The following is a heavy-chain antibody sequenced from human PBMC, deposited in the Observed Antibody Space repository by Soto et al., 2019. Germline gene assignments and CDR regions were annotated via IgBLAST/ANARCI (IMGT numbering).Heavy chain of an antibody. D-gene: IGHD6-25*01. CDR2: ISGSGGTT. J-gene: IGHJ4*02. CDR3: AKFFVETGSNSGWPWSFHY. Sequence: EVQLLESGGGLVQPGRSLRLSCAASGFTFSNYAMSWVRQAPGQGLDWVSAISGSGGTTYYADSVKVRFTISRDNSKTTLFLQMYSLRAEDAAVYYCAKFFVETGSNSGWPWSFHYWGQGTLVTVSS. CDR1: GFTFSNYA. V-gene: IGHV3-23*01.